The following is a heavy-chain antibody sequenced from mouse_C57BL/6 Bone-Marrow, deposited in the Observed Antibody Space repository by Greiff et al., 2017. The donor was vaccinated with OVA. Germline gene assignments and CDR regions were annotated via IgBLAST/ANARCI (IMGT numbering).Heavy chain of an antibody. CDR2: IYPRDGST. V-gene: IGHV1-78*01. CDR3: ARDYDYDGYYFDY. CDR1: GYTFTDHT. D-gene: IGHD2-4*01. Sequence: VQLQQSDAELVKPGASVKISCKVSGYTFTDHTLHWMKQRPEQGLEWIGYIYPRDGSTKYNEKFKGKATLTADKSSSTAYMQLNSLTSEDPADYFGARDYDYDGYYFDYWGQGTTRTVS. J-gene: IGHJ2*01.